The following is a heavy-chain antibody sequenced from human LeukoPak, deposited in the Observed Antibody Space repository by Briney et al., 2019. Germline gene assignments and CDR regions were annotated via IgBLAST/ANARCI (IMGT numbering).Heavy chain of an antibody. Sequence: PGGSLRLSCAASGFTFSSYNMNWVRQAPGKGLEWVSGISAGGGSTYYADSAKGRFTISRDNSKNTLYLQMNSLTVEDTAVYYCAKSPRSAADNWFDPWGQGTLVTVSS. J-gene: IGHJ5*02. D-gene: IGHD6-13*01. CDR2: ISAGGGST. CDR1: GFTFSSYN. V-gene: IGHV3-23*01. CDR3: AKSPRSAADNWFDP.